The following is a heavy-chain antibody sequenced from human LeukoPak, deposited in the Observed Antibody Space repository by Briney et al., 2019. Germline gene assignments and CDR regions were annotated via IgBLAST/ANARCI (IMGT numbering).Heavy chain of an antibody. CDR2: ISTYNVNT. CDR3: ARDVRFGENLPYY. Sequence: ASVKVSCKASGYTFTSHGITWVRQAPGQGLEWMGWISTYNVNTNYAQKLQGRVTMTTDTSTSTAYMELRSLRSDDTAVYYCARDVRFGENLPYYWGQGTLVTVSS. V-gene: IGHV1-18*04. D-gene: IGHD3-10*01. J-gene: IGHJ4*02. CDR1: GYTFTSHG.